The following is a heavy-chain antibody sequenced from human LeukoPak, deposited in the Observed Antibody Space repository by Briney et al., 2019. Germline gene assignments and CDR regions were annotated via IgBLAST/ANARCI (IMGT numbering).Heavy chain of an antibody. V-gene: IGHV5-51*01. CDR3: AKQPTSMVRGIIITDYYFDY. Sequence: GESLKISCKDSGYSFTIYWIGWVRQMPGKGLEWVGIIYPNDSDTRYSSSFQGQVTISADKSISTAYLQWSSLKASDTAMYYCAKQPTSMVRGIIITDYYFDYWGQGTLVTVSS. J-gene: IGHJ4*02. D-gene: IGHD3-10*01. CDR2: IYPNDSDT. CDR1: GYSFTIYW.